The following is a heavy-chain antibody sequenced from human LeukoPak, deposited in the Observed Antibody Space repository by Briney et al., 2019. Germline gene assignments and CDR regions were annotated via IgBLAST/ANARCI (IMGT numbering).Heavy chain of an antibody. D-gene: IGHD4-17*01. CDR3: AKADGDSLGGTDAFDI. J-gene: IGHJ3*02. Sequence: GGSLRLSCAASGFTFSSYAMSWVRQAPGKGLEWVSAISGSGGSTYYADTVKGRFTISRDNSKNTLYLQMDSLRAEDTAVYYCAKADGDSLGGTDAFDIWGQGTMVTVSS. CDR2: ISGSGGST. CDR1: GFTFSSYA. V-gene: IGHV3-23*01.